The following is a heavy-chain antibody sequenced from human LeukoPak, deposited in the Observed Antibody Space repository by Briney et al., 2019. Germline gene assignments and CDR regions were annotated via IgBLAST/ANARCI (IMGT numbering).Heavy chain of an antibody. D-gene: IGHD3-3*01. CDR1: GYSISSGYY. CDR3: ARSFLRRYFDY. CDR2: IYHSGST. J-gene: IGHJ4*02. Sequence: PSETLSLTCAVSGYSISSGYYWGWIRQPPGKGLEWIGSIYHSGSTYYNPSLKSRVTISVDTSKNQFSLKLSSVTAADTAVYYCARSFLRRYFDYWVQGTLVTVSS. V-gene: IGHV4-38-2*01.